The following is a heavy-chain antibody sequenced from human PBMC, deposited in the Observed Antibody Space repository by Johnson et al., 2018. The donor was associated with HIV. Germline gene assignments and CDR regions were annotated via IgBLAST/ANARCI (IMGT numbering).Heavy chain of an antibody. CDR1: GFTFSSYA. Sequence: QVQLVESGGGVVQPGRSLRLSCAASGFTFSSYAMHWVRQAPGKGLEWVSVISYNGSDNYYSDSVKGRFTVSRDNSKNALYLQMNSLRAEDTAVYYCARVSGAKDYDDYAGAFDIWGQGTMVTVSS. CDR3: ARVSGAKDYDDYAGAFDI. D-gene: IGHD4-17*01. J-gene: IGHJ3*02. CDR2: ISYNGSDN. V-gene: IGHV3-30*04.